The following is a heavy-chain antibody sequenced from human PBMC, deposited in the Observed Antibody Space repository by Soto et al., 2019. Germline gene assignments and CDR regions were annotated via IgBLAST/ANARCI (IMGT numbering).Heavy chain of an antibody. V-gene: IGHV3-48*01. Sequence: GGSLRLSCAASGFTFSSYSMNWVRQAPGKGLEWVSYISSSSSTIYYADSVKGRFTISRDNAKNSLYLQMNSLRAEDTAVYYCARDVYDILTFDYWAREPWSPSPQ. D-gene: IGHD3-9*01. CDR1: GFTFSSYS. CDR2: ISSSSSTI. J-gene: IGHJ4*02. CDR3: ARDVYDILTFDY.